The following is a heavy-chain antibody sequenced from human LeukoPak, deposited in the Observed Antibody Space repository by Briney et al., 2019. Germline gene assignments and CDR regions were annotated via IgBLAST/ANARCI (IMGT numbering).Heavy chain of an antibody. V-gene: IGHV3-64*01. J-gene: IGHJ4*02. CDR3: ARVLWFGESYYFDY. CDR2: ISSNGGST. D-gene: IGHD3-10*01. CDR1: GFTLSSYA. Sequence: GGSLRLSCAASGFTLSSYAMHWVRQAPGKGLEYVSAISSNGGSTYYANSVKGRSTISRDNSKNTLYLQMNSLRAEDTAVYYCARVLWFGESYYFDYWGQGTLVTVSS.